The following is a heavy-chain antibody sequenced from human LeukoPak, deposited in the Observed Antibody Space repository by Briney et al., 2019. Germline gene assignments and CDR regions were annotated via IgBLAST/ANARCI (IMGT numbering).Heavy chain of an antibody. J-gene: IGHJ3*02. CDR1: GGSISSSSYY. Sequence: PSETLSLTCTVSGGSISSSSYYWGWIRQPPGKGLEWIGSIYYSGSTYYNPSLKSRVTISVDTSKNQFSLKLSSVTAADTAVYYCARDCGGDCYFGLDAFDIWGQGTMVTVSS. D-gene: IGHD2-21*02. CDR2: IYYSGST. V-gene: IGHV4-39*07. CDR3: ARDCGGDCYFGLDAFDI.